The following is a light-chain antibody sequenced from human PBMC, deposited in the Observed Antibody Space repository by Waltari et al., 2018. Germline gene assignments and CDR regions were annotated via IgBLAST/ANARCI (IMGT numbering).Light chain of an antibody. V-gene: IGKV1D-13*01. CDR2: DAS. CDR1: QGISSA. Sequence: AIQLTQSPSSLSASVGYRVTMTCRASQGISSALAWYQQKPGKAPKLLIYDASSLESGVPSRFSGSGSGTDFTLTISSLQPEDFATYYCQQFNNYPFTFGQGTRLEIK. CDR3: QQFNNYPFT. J-gene: IGKJ5*01.